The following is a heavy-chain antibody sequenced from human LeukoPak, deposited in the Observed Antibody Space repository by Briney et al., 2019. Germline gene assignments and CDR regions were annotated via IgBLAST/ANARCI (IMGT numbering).Heavy chain of an antibody. D-gene: IGHD3-9*01. CDR3: ARDYPRWYDILTGYPYGMDV. CDR1: GFTFSSYA. J-gene: IGHJ6*02. V-gene: IGHV3-23*01. Sequence: GGSLRLSCAASGFTFSSYAMSWVRQAPGKGLEWVSAISGSGGSTYYADSVKGRFTISRDNSKNTLYLQMNSLRAEDTAVYYCARDYPRWYDILTGYPYGMDVWGQGTTVTVSS. CDR2: ISGSGGST.